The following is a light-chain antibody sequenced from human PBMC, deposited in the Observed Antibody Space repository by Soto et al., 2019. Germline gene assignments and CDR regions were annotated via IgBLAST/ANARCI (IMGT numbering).Light chain of an antibody. CDR3: STWDGSLNGV. CDR1: SSNIGSHT. V-gene: IGLV1-44*01. J-gene: IGLJ3*02. CDR2: SNN. Sequence: QSVLTQPPSASGTPGQRVTISCSGSSSNIGSHTVNWYQQLPGTAPKLLINSNNLRPAGVPDRFSGSKAGPSASLAISGLQSDDEADYYCSTWDGSLNGVFGGGTKLTVL.